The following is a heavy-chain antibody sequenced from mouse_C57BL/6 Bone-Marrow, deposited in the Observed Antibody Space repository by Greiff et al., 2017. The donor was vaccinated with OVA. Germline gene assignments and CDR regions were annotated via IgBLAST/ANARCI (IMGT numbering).Heavy chain of an antibody. J-gene: IGHJ2*01. CDR1: GYTFTSYW. V-gene: IGHV1-59*01. D-gene: IGHD3-3*01. CDR3: ARGLGYYFDY. CDR2: IDPSDSYT. Sequence: VQLQQPGAELVRPGTSVKLSCKASGYTFTSYWMHWVKQRPGQGLEWIGVIDPSDSYTNYNQKFKGKATLTVDTSSSTAYMQLSSLTSEDSAVYYCARGLGYYFDYWGQGTTLTVSS.